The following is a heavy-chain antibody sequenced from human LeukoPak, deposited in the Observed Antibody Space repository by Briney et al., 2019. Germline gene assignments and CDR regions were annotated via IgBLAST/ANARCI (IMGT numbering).Heavy chain of an antibody. Sequence: SETLSLTCTVSGGSISSYYWSWIRQPPGKGLEWIGYIYYSGSTNYNPSLKSRVTISVDTSKNQFSLKLSSVTAADTAVYYCARFGDYDFWSGYPDYWGQGTLVTVSS. CDR1: GGSISSYY. D-gene: IGHD3-3*01. V-gene: IGHV4-59*01. CDR2: IYYSGST. J-gene: IGHJ4*02. CDR3: ARFGDYDFWSGYPDY.